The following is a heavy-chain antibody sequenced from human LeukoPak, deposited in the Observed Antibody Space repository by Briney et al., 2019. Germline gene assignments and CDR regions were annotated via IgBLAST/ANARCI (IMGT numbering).Heavy chain of an antibody. CDR1: GFTFSSYA. Sequence: GGSLRLSCAASGFTFSSYAMSWVRQAPGKGLEWVSDIDGSGGSTYYADSVKGRFTISRDNSKNTLYLQMNSLRAEDTAVYYCAKRIQSAMATGYWGQGTLVTVSS. CDR2: IDGSGGST. D-gene: IGHD5-18*01. J-gene: IGHJ4*02. V-gene: IGHV3-23*01. CDR3: AKRIQSAMATGY.